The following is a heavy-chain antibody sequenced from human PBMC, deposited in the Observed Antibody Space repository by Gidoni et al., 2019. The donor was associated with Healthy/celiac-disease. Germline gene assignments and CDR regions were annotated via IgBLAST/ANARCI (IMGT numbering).Heavy chain of an antibody. CDR2: IYTSGST. Sequence: QVQLQESGPGLVKPSQTLSLTCTVSGGSISSGSYYWSWIRQPAGKGLEWIGRIYTSGSTNYNPSLKSRVTISVDTSKNQFSLKLSSVTAADTAVYYCARGTDIVVVVAHDAFDIWGQGTMVTVSS. CDR3: ARGTDIVVVVAHDAFDI. J-gene: IGHJ3*02. D-gene: IGHD2-15*01. CDR1: GGSISSGSYY. V-gene: IGHV4-61*02.